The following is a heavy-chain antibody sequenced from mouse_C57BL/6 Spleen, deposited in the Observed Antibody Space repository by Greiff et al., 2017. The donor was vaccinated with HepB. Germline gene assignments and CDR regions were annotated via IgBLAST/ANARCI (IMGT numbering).Heavy chain of an antibody. CDR3: ARRPTTGYCDV. CDR1: GYTFTSYW. J-gene: IGHJ1*03. V-gene: IGHV1-50*01. Sequence: QVQLQQPGAELVKPGASVKLSCKASGYTFTSYWMQWVKQRPGQGLEWIGEIDPSDSYTNYNQKFKGKATLTVDTSSSTAYMQLSSLTSEDSAVYYCARRPTTGYCDVWGTGTTVTVSS. D-gene: IGHD1-1*01. CDR2: IDPSDSYT.